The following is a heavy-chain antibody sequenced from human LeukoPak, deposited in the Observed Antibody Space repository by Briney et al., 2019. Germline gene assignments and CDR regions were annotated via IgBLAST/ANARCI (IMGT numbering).Heavy chain of an antibody. CDR3: ARLAILTDWVAP. CDR2: IYRSGST. V-gene: IGHV4-4*02. J-gene: IGHJ5*02. CDR1: RGSISSNTW. Sequence: SETLSLTCAVSRGSISSNTWWSWVRQPPGKGLEWIGEIYRSGSTHYNPSLKSRVTISVDKTKNKFSLKLTSVTAADTAVYYCARLAILTDWVAPWAQGILVPVPS. D-gene: IGHD3-9*01.